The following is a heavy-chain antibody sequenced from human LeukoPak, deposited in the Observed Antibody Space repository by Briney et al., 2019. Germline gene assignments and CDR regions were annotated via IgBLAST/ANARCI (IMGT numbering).Heavy chain of an antibody. CDR3: ARLPLVGATLPFDY. D-gene: IGHD1-26*01. V-gene: IGHV3-21*01. Sequence: GGSLRLSCAASGFTISSYYMNWVRQAPGKGLEWVSGISGSGGSTYYADSVKGRFTISRDNAKNSLYLQMNSLRAEDTAVYYCARLPLVGATLPFDYWGQGTLVTVSS. CDR1: GFTISSYY. CDR2: ISGSGGST. J-gene: IGHJ4*02.